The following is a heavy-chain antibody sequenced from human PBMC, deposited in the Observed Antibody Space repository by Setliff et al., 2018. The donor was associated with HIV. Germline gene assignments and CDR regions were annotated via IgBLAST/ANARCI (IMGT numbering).Heavy chain of an antibody. D-gene: IGHD3-22*01. CDR3: ARYRYYYDSSGYGRWFDP. CDR1: GGSISSSSYY. Sequence: LSLTCTVSGGSISSSSYYWGWIRQPPGKGLEWIGNIYYSGSTYYNPSPKSRVTISVDTSEDPFSLRLNSVTAADTAVYYCARYRYYYDSSGYGRWFDPWGQGTLVTVSS. V-gene: IGHV4-39*01. J-gene: IGHJ5*02. CDR2: IYYSGST.